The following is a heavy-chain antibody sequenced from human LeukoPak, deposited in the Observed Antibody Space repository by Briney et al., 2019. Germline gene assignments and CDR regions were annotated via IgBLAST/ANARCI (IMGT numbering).Heavy chain of an antibody. CDR1: GGSISSSSYY. Sequence: SETLSLTCTVSGGSISSSSYYWGWIRQPPGKGLEWIGSIYYSGSTYYNPSLKSRVTISVDTSKNQFSLKLSSVTAADTAVYFCARPPPPGYKIFGVVTSYFYGMDVWGQGTTVTVSS. V-gene: IGHV4-39*01. D-gene: IGHD3-3*01. CDR3: ARPPPPGYKIFGVVTSYFYGMDV. J-gene: IGHJ6*02. CDR2: IYYSGST.